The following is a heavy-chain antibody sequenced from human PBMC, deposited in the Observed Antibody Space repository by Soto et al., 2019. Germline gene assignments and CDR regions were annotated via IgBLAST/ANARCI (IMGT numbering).Heavy chain of an antibody. V-gene: IGHV1-18*01. J-gene: IGHJ6*02. CDR3: ARDPRGENWNWIGFYGIDV. D-gene: IGHD1-7*01. CDR2: ISAYNGNT. CDR1: GYTFTSYG. Sequence: ASVKVSGKASGYTFTSYGISWVRQAPGQGLEWMGWISAYNGNTNYAQKLQGRVTISTDTSTSTAYMELRSLRSDDTAVYYCARDPRGENWNWIGFYGIDVWGQGTTVSVSS.